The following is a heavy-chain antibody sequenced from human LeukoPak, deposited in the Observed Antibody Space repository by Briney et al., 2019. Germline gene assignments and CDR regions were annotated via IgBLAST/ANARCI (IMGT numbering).Heavy chain of an antibody. CDR1: GGSFSGYY. CDR3: ARIGYDSGGFMAFDI. Sequence: SETLSLTCAVYGGSFSGYYWSWIRQPPGKGLEWIGEINHSGSTNYNPSLKSRVTISVDTSKNQFSLKLSSVTAADTAVYYCARIGYDSGGFMAFDIWGQGTMVTVSS. J-gene: IGHJ3*02. CDR2: INHSGST. V-gene: IGHV4-34*01. D-gene: IGHD3-22*01.